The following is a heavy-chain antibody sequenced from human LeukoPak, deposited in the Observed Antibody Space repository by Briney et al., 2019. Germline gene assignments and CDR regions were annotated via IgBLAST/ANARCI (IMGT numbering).Heavy chain of an antibody. V-gene: IGHV3-30*04. CDR3: TRGIAMTTLNALDI. CDR2: ISYDGSNE. D-gene: IGHD1-1*01. CDR1: GITFRSYA. J-gene: IGHJ3*02. Sequence: PGGSLRLSCAASGITFRSYAMHWVRQAPSKGLEWVAVISYDGSNENYADSVKGRFTISRDKSKNTLYLQMNSLRAEDTAMYYCTRGIAMTTLNALDIWGQGTMVTVSS.